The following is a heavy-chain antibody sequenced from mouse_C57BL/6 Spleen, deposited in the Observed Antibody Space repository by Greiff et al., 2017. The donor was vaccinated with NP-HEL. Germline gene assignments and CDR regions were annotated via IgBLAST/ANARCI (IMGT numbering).Heavy chain of an antibody. D-gene: IGHD1-1*02. CDR3: AREGSAWFAY. CDR2: ISDGGSYT. Sequence: EVQLVESGGGLVKPGGSLKLSCAASGFTFSSYAMSWVRQTPEKRLEWVATISDGGSYTYYPDNVKGRFTISRDNAKNNLYLQMSHLKSKDTAMYYCAREGSAWFAYWGQGTLVTVSA. V-gene: IGHV5-4*01. J-gene: IGHJ3*01. CDR1: GFTFSSYA.